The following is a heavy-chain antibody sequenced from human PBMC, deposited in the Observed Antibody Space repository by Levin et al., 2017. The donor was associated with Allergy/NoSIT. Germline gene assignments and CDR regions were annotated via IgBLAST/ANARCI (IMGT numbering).Heavy chain of an antibody. J-gene: IGHJ4*02. CDR1: GFTFSSYA. CDR3: ATAKAVAGTLTAGSDY. V-gene: IGHV3-23*01. D-gene: IGHD6-19*01. Sequence: ASVKVSCAASGFTFSSYAMSWVRQAPGKGLEWFSAISGSGGSTYYAASVKGRLTIPRDKSKNTLYLQMNSLRAEDTAPHYCATAKAVAGTLTAGSDYWGQRPLVTVSP. CDR2: ISGSGGST.